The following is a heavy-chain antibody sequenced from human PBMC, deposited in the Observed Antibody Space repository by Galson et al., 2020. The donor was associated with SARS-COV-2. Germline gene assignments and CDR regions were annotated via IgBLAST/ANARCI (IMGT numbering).Heavy chain of an antibody. Sequence: SCEASGFTFSTYGMDWVRQAPGKGLEWVAVIWYDGSNKYYADSVKGRFTISRENSKNTLYLQMNSLRADDTAVYYCARGSSSNAFVIWCQGTLVTVSS. D-gene: IGHD3-10*01. CDR3: ARGSSSNAFVI. CDR2: IWYDGSNK. CDR1: GFTFSTYG. J-gene: IGHJ3*02. V-gene: IGHV3-33*01.